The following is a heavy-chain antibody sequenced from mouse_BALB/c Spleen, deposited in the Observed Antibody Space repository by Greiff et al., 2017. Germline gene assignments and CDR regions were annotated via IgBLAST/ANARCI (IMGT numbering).Heavy chain of an antibody. CDR2: IWAGGST. CDR1: GFSLTSYG. J-gene: IGHJ1*01. D-gene: IGHD1-1*01. CDR3: ARDYYGSSYWYFDV. Sequence: VQRVESGPGLVAPSQSLSITCTVSGFSLTSYGVHWVRQPPGKGLEWLGVIWAGGSTNYNSALMSRLSISKDNSKSQVFLKMNSLQTDDTAMYYCARDYYGSSYWYFDVGGAGTTVTVSS. V-gene: IGHV2-9*02.